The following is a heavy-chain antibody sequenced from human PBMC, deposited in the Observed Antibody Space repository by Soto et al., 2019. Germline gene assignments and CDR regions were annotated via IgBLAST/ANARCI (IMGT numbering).Heavy chain of an antibody. CDR3: ARRLNIAAYDS. V-gene: IGHV4-59*01. CDR2: IYYTGST. CDR1: GDSLSTYY. Sequence: PSETLSLTCTVSGDSLSTYYWGWFRQSPGVGLQWIGYIYYTGSTYYDPSLKSRVTISLHTSRNQFSLLLTSLTAADTAVYYCARRLNIAAYDSWGQGVLVTVS. J-gene: IGHJ4*02. D-gene: IGHD5-12*01.